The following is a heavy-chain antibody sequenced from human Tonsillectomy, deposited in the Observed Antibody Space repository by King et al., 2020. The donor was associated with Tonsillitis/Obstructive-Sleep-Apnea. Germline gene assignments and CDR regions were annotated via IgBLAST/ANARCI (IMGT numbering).Heavy chain of an antibody. J-gene: IGHJ6*03. Sequence: VQLVESGAEVQKPGASVRVSCKASGYSFTSDDIIWVRKTTGQGLEWMGWMNPTSGNTAYAHKFQGRVTMTRNISISTAYMELNSLRSEATAVFYCASGSFSGTYAGDRYYSYLDVWGNGTTVTVSS. CDR3: ASGSFSGTYAGDRYYSYLDV. CDR2: MNPTSGNT. CDR1: GYSFTSDD. V-gene: IGHV1-8*01. D-gene: IGHD1-26*01.